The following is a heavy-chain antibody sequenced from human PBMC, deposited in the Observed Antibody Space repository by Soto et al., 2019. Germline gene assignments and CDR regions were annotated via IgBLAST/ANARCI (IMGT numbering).Heavy chain of an antibody. V-gene: IGHV3-74*01. J-gene: IGHJ3*01. D-gene: IGHD3-10*01. CDR1: GFTFDYYW. CDR3: ARGDRGGFDL. CDR2: VHSGGTTT. Sequence: PXXSLRLSFAASGFTFDYYWMHWVRQAPGKGLVWVSRVHSGGTTTTYADSVKGRFTISRDNARNTVSLQMTSLRAEDTAIYYCARGDRGGFDLWGHGTMVTVSS.